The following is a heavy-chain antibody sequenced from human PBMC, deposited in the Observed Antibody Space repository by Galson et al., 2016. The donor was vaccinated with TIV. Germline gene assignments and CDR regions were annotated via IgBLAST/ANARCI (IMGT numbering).Heavy chain of an antibody. CDR3: ARTPDYYGTSHSHFDH. CDR2: IDWDDDK. Sequence: PALVKPTQTVTLTCTFSGFSLNTDGMCVNWIRQPPGKALEWLARIDWDDDKYYSPFLKTRLTISKDTSKNQVVLTLTDMDPVDTATYYCARTPDYYGTSHSHFDHWGQGTLVTFSS. D-gene: IGHD3-10*01. V-gene: IGHV2-70*11. J-gene: IGHJ4*02. CDR1: GFSLNTDGMC.